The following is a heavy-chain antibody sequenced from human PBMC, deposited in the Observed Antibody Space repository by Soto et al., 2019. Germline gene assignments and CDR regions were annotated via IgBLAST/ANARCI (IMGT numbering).Heavy chain of an antibody. J-gene: IGHJ4*02. CDR2: IYHSGST. CDR3: ARDWVFDY. V-gene: IGHV4-30-2*01. CDR1: GDSISSSGYS. Sequence: PSDTLSLTCAVSGDSISSSGYSWSWIRQPPGKGLEWIGYIYHSGSTNYNPSLKSRVTISVDTSKNQFSLKLRFVTAADTAVYYCARDWVFDYWGQGTLVTVSS. D-gene: IGHD3-16*01.